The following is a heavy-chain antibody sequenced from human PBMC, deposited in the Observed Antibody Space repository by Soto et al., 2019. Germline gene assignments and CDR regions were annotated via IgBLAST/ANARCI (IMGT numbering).Heavy chain of an antibody. CDR2: ISAYNGTT. Sequence: GASVKVSCKASGGTFSSYAISWVRQAPGQGLEWMGWISAYNGTTNYAQKFQGRVTMTTDTSTSTAYMELRSLRSDDTAVYYCARPSISGSYYTEYYYYGMDVWGQGTTVTVSS. V-gene: IGHV1-18*01. D-gene: IGHD3-10*01. CDR1: GGTFSSYA. CDR3: ARPSISGSYYTEYYYYGMDV. J-gene: IGHJ6*02.